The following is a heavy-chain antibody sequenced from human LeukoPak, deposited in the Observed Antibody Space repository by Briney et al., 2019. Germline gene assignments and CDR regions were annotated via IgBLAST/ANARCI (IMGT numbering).Heavy chain of an antibody. V-gene: IGHV3-48*01. CDR2: ISRSSSSI. CDR3: AREPADFGDNWFDP. D-gene: IGHD3-3*01. Sequence: GGSLRLSCAASGFTFSSYSMNWVRQAPGKGLEWVSYISRSSSSIYYADSVKGRFTISRDNAKNSLYLQMNSLRPEDTAVYYCAREPADFGDNWFDPWGQGTLVTVSS. J-gene: IGHJ5*02. CDR1: GFTFSSYS.